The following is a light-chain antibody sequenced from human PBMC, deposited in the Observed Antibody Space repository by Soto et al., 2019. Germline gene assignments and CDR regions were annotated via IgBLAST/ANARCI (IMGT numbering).Light chain of an antibody. CDR1: QSVSSSY. J-gene: IGKJ1*01. Sequence: EIVLTQSPGTLSLSPGERATLSCRASQSVSSSYLAWYQQKPGQAPRLLIYGASSRATGIPDRFSGSGSGTDFTLTISRLDPEDFAVYYCQQYGSSQWTFGQGTKVEIK. V-gene: IGKV3-20*01. CDR2: GAS. CDR3: QQYGSSQWT.